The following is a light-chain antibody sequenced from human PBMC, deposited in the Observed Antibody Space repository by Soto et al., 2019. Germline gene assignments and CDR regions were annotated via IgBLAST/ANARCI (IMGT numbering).Light chain of an antibody. CDR1: QSITSTY. V-gene: IGKV3-20*01. CDR2: GAS. J-gene: IGKJ3*01. CDR3: HQYGSSPPFT. Sequence: EIVLTQSPGTLSLSPGERATLSCRASQSITSTYLAWYQQKPGQAPRLLIYGASSRATGIPDRFSGSGSGTDFPRTFSTLEPEDFAVYYCHQYGSSPPFTFGPGTKVAIK.